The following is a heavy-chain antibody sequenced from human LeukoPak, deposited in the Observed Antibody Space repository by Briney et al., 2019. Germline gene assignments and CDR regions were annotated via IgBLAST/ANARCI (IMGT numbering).Heavy chain of an antibody. CDR2: IKEDGSET. D-gene: IGHD4/OR15-4a*01. V-gene: IGHV3-7*01. CDR1: GFVFSNSW. CDR3: ARRKEVQTTLDY. Sequence: AGSLRLSCAAAGFVFSNSWMGWVRPAPGKGLEWVANIKEDGSETYYVDSVKGRFTISRDNAKNSLDLQMNSLRDEDTAVYYCARRKEVQTTLDYWGQGTLVTVSS. J-gene: IGHJ4*02.